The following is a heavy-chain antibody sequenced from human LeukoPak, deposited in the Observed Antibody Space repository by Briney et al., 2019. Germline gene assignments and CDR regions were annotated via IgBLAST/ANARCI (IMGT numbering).Heavy chain of an antibody. J-gene: IGHJ6*03. V-gene: IGHV1-2*02. CDR2: INPNSGGT. CDR3: ARIIAVAGTIGYYYYMDV. CDR1: GYTFTGYY. D-gene: IGHD6-19*01. Sequence: ASVKVSCKASGYTFTGYYMHWVRQAPGQGLEWMGWINPNSGGTNYAQKFQGRVTMTRDTSISTAYMELSRLRSDDTAVYYCARIIAVAGTIGYYYYMDVWGKGTTVTISS.